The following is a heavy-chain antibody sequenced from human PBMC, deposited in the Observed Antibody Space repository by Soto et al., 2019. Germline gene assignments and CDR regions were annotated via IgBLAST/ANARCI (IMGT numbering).Heavy chain of an antibody. J-gene: IGHJ5*02. Sequence: GGSLRLSCAVSGFTFSRYAMSWVRQAPGKGLEWISSISFGGGYSTYYADSVKGRVTISRDNSKNILYLQMNGLRAEDTAVYYCAKELFTVTTGYLFDPWGQGTLVTVPQ. CDR2: ISFGGGYST. V-gene: IGHV3-23*01. CDR1: GFTFSRYA. CDR3: AKELFTVTTGYLFDP. D-gene: IGHD4-4*01.